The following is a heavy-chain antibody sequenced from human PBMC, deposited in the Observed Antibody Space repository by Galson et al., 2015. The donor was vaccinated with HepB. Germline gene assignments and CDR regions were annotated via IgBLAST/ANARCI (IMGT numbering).Heavy chain of an antibody. CDR1: GGSISSYY. J-gene: IGHJ5*02. V-gene: IGHV4-59*08. Sequence: ETLSLTCTVSGGSISSYYWSWIRQPPGKGLEWIGYIYYSGSTNYNPSLKSRVTISVDTSKNQFSLKLSSVTAADTAVYYCARHLWFGEELNWFDPWGQGTLVTVSS. D-gene: IGHD3-10*01. CDR2: IYYSGST. CDR3: ARHLWFGEELNWFDP.